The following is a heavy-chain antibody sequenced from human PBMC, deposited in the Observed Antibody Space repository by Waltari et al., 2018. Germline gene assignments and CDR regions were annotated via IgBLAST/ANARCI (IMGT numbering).Heavy chain of an antibody. CDR3: ARDSEGGYYGMDV. V-gene: IGHV3-21*01. Sequence: EVQLVESGGGLVKPGGSLRLSCAASGFTFSSYSMNWVRQAPGKGLGWGSSISSSRSYIYYADSVKGRFTISRDNAKNSLYLQMNSLRAEDTAVYYCARDSEGGYYGMDVWGQGTTVTVSS. CDR2: ISSSRSYI. CDR1: GFTFSSYS. J-gene: IGHJ6*02. D-gene: IGHD3-16*01.